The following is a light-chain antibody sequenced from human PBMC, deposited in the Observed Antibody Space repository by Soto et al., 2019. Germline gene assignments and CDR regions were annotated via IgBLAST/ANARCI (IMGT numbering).Light chain of an antibody. CDR1: QSLNNN. Sequence: EIVMKQSPATLSASPGERATLSCRASQSLNNNLAWYQQKPGQAPMLLIYGASTRATGIPARFSGSGSGTEFTLTISSLQSEDFAVYYCQQYNKWPPYTFGQGTKLEI. V-gene: IGKV3-15*01. CDR3: QQYNKWPPYT. CDR2: GAS. J-gene: IGKJ2*01.